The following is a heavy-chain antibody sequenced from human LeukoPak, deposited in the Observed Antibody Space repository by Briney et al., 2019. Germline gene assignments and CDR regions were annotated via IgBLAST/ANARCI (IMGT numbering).Heavy chain of an antibody. CDR2: IKSKTDGGTT. V-gene: IGHV3-15*01. J-gene: IGHJ6*03. CDR3: TTSGSYYSFDYYYYYMDV. Sequence: GGSLRLSCAASGFTFSSYWMSRVRQAPGKGLEWVGRIKSKTDGGTTDYAAPVKGRFTISRDDSKNTLYLQMNSLKTEDTAVYYCTTSGSYYSFDYYYYYMDVWGKGTTVTVSS. D-gene: IGHD1-26*01. CDR1: GFTFSSYW.